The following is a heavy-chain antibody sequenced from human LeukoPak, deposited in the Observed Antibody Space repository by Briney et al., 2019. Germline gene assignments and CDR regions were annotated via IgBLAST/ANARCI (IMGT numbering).Heavy chain of an antibody. CDR2: ISYDGSNK. Sequence: GGSLRLSCAASGFTFSSYAMHWVRQAPGKGLEWVAVISYDGSNKYYADSVKGRFTISRDNSKNTLYLQMNSLRAEDTAVYYRARGKRNGLSYYYDSSGYSDRFDYWGQGTLVTVSS. J-gene: IGHJ4*02. D-gene: IGHD3-22*01. V-gene: IGHV3-30*04. CDR1: GFTFSSYA. CDR3: ARGKRNGLSYYYDSSGYSDRFDY.